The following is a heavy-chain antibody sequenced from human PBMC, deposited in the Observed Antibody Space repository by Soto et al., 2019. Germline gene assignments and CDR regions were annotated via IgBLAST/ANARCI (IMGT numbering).Heavy chain of an antibody. J-gene: IGHJ6*02. D-gene: IGHD5-12*01. V-gene: IGHV3-23*01. CDR1: GFTFSSYA. Sequence: GGSLRLSCAASGFTFSSYAMSWVRQAPGKGLEWVSAISGSGGSTYYADSVKGRFTISRDNSKNTLYLQMNSLRAEDTAVYYCAKDAATIIHYYYYGMDVWGQGTTATVYS. CDR3: AKDAATIIHYYYYGMDV. CDR2: ISGSGGST.